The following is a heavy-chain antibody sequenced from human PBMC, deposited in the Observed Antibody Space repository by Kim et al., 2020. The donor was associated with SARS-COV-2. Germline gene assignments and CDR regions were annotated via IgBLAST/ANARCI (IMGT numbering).Heavy chain of an antibody. CDR3: ARGERIAARVRQKNFGYFDY. J-gene: IGHJ4*02. D-gene: IGHD6-6*01. Sequence: RVTISVDTSKNQFSLKLSSVTAADTAVYYCARGERIAARVRQKNFGYFDYWGQGTLVTVSS. V-gene: IGHV4-59*09.